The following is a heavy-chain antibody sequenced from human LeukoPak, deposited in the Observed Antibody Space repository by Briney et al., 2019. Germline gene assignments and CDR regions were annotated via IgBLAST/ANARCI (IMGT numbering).Heavy chain of an antibody. J-gene: IGHJ5*02. V-gene: IGHV4-59*12. CDR3: ARERRDYFGSESKIRRLENYFDP. CDR1: GASISGYY. D-gene: IGHD3-10*01. Sequence: SETLSLTCTVSGASISGYYWSWIRQPPGKGLEWIGYIYYSGSTNYSPSLKSRVTISVDTSKNQFSLKLRSVTAADTAIYYCARERRDYFGSESKIRRLENYFDPWGQGTLVIVSS. CDR2: IYYSGST.